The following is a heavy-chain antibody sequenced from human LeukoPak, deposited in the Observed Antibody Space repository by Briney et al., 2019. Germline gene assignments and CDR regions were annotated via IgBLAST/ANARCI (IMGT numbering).Heavy chain of an antibody. Sequence: SETLSLTCTVSGYSISSGYYWGWIRQPPGKGLEWIGSISYSGSTYYNPSLKSGVTISVDTSKNQFSLKLSSVTAADTAVYYCARDITSAFDIWGQGTMVTVSS. CDR3: ARDITSAFDI. CDR1: GYSISSGYY. CDR2: ISYSGST. D-gene: IGHD3-10*01. V-gene: IGHV4-38-2*02. J-gene: IGHJ3*02.